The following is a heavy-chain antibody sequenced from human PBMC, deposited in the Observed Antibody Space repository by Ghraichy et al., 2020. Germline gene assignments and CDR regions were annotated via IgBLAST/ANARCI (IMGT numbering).Heavy chain of an antibody. V-gene: IGHV4-61*02. J-gene: IGHJ3*02. CDR2: IYTSGST. CDR3: ARFVLLWFGELMDAFDI. CDR1: GGSISSGSYY. Sequence: SETLSLTCTVSGGSISSGSYYWSWIRQPAGKGLEWIGRIYTSGSTNYNPSLKSRVTISVDTSKNQFSLKLSSVTAADTAVYYCARFVLLWFGELMDAFDIWGQGKMVTVSS. D-gene: IGHD3-10*01.